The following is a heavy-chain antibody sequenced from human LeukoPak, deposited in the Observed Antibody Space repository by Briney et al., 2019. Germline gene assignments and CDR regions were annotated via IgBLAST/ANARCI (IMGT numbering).Heavy chain of an antibody. J-gene: IGHJ4*02. CDR3: AGDSYGIDY. CDR2: IYYSGST. D-gene: IGHD5-18*01. V-gene: IGHV4-61*05. CDR1: GGSISSSSYY. Sequence: SETLSLTCTVSGGSISSSSYYWNWIRQPPGKGLEWIGYIYYSGSTNYNPSLKSRVTISVDTSKNQFSLKLSSVTAADTAVYYCAGDSYGIDYWAQGTLVTVSS.